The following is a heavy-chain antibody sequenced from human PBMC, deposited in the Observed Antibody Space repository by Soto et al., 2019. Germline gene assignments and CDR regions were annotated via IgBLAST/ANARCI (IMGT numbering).Heavy chain of an antibody. CDR2: INHSGST. CDR1: GGSFSGYY. V-gene: IGHV4-34*01. Sequence: QVQLQQWGAGLLKPSETLSLTCAVYGGSFSGYYWSWIRQPPGKGLEWIGEINHSGSTNYNPSLKSRVTISVDTSKNQFSLKLSSVTAADTAVYYCARRRYCSSTSCYHRYYYYGMDVWGQGTTVTVSS. CDR3: ARRRYCSSTSCYHRYYYYGMDV. D-gene: IGHD2-2*01. J-gene: IGHJ6*02.